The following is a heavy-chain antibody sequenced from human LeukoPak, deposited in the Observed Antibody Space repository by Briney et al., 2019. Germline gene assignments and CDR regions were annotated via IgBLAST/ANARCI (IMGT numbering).Heavy chain of an antibody. CDR1: GGTFSSYA. V-gene: IGHV1-69*04. CDR2: IIPILGIA. CDR3: ARVEYYYGSGSYESYFDY. J-gene: IGHJ4*02. D-gene: IGHD3-10*01. Sequence: ASVKVFCKASGGTFSSYAISWVRQALGQGLEWMGRIIPILGIANYAQKFQGRVTITADKSTSTAYMELSSLRSEDTAVYYCARVEYYYGSGSYESYFDYWGQGTLVTVSS.